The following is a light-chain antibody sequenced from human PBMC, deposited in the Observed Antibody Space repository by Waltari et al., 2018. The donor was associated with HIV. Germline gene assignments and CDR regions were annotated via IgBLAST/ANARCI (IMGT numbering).Light chain of an antibody. CDR1: QSVSNS. CDR3: QQYNSWPRT. Sequence: EIVMTQSPATLSVSPGGRATLSCRASQSVSNSLVWYQQRPGQAPRLLIYGASTRATGIPGRFNGSGSGTEFTLTINSLQSEDFAVYYCQQYNSWPRTFGQGTKVEVK. V-gene: IGKV3-15*01. CDR2: GAS. J-gene: IGKJ1*01.